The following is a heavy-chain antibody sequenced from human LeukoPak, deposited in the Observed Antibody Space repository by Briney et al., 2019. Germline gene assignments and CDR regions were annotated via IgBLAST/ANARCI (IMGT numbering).Heavy chain of an antibody. Sequence: SETLSLTCTVSGGSVSSGRYYWSWIRQPPGKGLEWIGYIYHSGSTYYNPSLKSRVTISVDTSKNQFSLKLSSVTAAGTAVYYCARDPGPNRDLPFDYWGQGTLVTVSS. V-gene: IGHV4-61*01. J-gene: IGHJ4*02. CDR1: GGSVSSGRYY. CDR3: ARDPGPNRDLPFDY. CDR2: IYHSGST. D-gene: IGHD3-10*01.